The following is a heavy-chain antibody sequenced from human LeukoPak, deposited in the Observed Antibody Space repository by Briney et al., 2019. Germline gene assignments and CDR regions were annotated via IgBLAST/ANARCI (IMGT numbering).Heavy chain of an antibody. J-gene: IGHJ2*01. CDR3: ARDTTMDTAMIWYFDL. D-gene: IGHD5-18*01. V-gene: IGHV1-18*01. Sequence: ASVKVPCKASGFTFTTYGISWVRQAPGQGLEWMGWISTYNGNTNTDYAQKLQGRVTMTTDTSTSTAYMELRSLRSEDTAVYYCARDTTMDTAMIWYFDLWGRGTLVTVSS. CDR2: ISTYNGNT. CDR1: GFTFTTYG.